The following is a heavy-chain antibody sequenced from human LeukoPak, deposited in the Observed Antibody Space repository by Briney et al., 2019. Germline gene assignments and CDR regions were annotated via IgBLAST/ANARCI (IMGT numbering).Heavy chain of an antibody. Sequence: GGSLRLSCAASGFTFSSYWMSWVRQAPGKGLEWVANIKQDGSEKYYVDSVKGRFTISRDNAKNSLYLQMNSLRAEDTAVYYCAKCQGYSSSWSSLWDYWGQGALVTVSS. CDR1: GFTFSSYW. J-gene: IGHJ4*02. CDR3: AKCQGYSSSWSSLWDY. V-gene: IGHV3-7*03. CDR2: IKQDGSEK. D-gene: IGHD6-13*01.